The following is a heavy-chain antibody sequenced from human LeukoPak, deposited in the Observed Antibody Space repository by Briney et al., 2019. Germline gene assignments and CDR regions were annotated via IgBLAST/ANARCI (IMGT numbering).Heavy chain of an antibody. D-gene: IGHD6-19*01. CDR3: AKDLEVGSIAVASW. J-gene: IGHJ4*02. CDR1: GFTFSTYA. Sequence: GGSLRLSCAASGFTFSTYAMSWVRQAPGKGLEWVAVISYDGSNKYYADSVKGRFTISRDNSKNTLYLQMNSLRAEDTAVYYCAKDLEVGSIAVASWWGQGTLVTVSS. CDR2: ISYDGSNK. V-gene: IGHV3-30*18.